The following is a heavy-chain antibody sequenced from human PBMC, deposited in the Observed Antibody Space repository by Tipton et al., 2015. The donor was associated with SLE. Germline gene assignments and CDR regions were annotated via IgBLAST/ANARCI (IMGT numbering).Heavy chain of an antibody. J-gene: IGHJ4*02. CDR3: AKDRIVAWAGIEPLDY. D-gene: IGHD6-19*01. CDR1: GFSFSSYG. Sequence: GSLRLSCAASGFSFSSYGMHWVRRPPGKGLEWVAFIRYDGNDKYYADSVKGRFTISRDNSKNTLYLQMNSLRAEDTAVYYCAKDRIVAWAGIEPLDYWGQGTLVTVSS. V-gene: IGHV3-30*02. CDR2: IRYDGNDK.